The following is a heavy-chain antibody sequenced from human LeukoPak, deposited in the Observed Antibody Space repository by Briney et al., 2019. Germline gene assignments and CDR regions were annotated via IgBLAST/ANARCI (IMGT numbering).Heavy chain of an antibody. CDR1: GGSISSYY. J-gene: IGHJ4*02. V-gene: IGHV4-59*01. D-gene: IGHD5-18*01. Sequence: SATLSLTCTVSGGSISSYYWSWIRRPPGKGQEWIGYIYYSGSTNYNPSLKSRVTISVDTSKNQFSLKLSSVTAADTAVYYCASSLGGYSYGYPLGYWGQGTLVTVSS. CDR3: ASSLGGYSYGYPLGY. CDR2: IYYSGST.